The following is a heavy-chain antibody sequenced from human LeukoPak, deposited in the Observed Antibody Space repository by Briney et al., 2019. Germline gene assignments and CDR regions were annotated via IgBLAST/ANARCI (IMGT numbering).Heavy chain of an antibody. CDR2: ISAYNGNT. Sequence: ASVKVSCKASGYTFTSYGISWVRQAPGQGLEWMGWISAYNGNTNYAQKLQGRVTMTTDTSTSTAYMELRSLRSDDTAVYYCARAGVEWYQLLFYHTAGIYFDYWGQGTLVTVSS. CDR1: GYTFTSYG. D-gene: IGHD2-2*01. V-gene: IGHV1-18*01. J-gene: IGHJ4*02. CDR3: ARAGVEWYQLLFYHTAGIYFDY.